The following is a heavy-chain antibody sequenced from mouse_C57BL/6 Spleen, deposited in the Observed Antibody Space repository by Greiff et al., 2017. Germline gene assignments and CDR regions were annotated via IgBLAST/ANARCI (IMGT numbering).Heavy chain of an antibody. Sequence: EVKLVESGGDLVKPGGSLKLSCAASGFTFSSYGMSWVRQTPDKRLEWVATISSGGSYTYYPESGKGRFTISRDNAKNTLYLQMSSLKSEDTAMYSCERRGPTGTGGFDYWGQGTTLTVSS. D-gene: IGHD4-1*02. CDR2: ISSGGSYT. CDR1: GFTFSSYG. J-gene: IGHJ2*01. CDR3: ERRGPTGTGGFDY. V-gene: IGHV5-6*02.